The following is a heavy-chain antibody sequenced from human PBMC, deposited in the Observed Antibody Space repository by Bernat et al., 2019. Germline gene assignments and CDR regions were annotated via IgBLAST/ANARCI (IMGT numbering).Heavy chain of an antibody. CDR1: GFSFSSYA. V-gene: IGHV3-23*01. CDR2: ISGSGGRT. J-gene: IGHJ3*02. Sequence: EVQLLESGGGLVQPGGSLRLSCAASGFSFSSYAMSWVRQAPGKGLDWVSAIISGSGGRTYYADSVKGRFTISRDNSKNTLYLQMNSLRAEDTAVYYWAKSNWGVVTDAFDIWGQGTMVTVSS. CDR3: AKSNWGVVTDAFDI. D-gene: IGHD7-27*01.